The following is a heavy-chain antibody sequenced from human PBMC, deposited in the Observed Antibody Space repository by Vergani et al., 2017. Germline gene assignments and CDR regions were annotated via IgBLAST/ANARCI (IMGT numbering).Heavy chain of an antibody. CDR1: FDSIRNLY. CDR3: ARCFRDEGMIYGGTVENWFDP. V-gene: IGHV4-59*11. CDR2: IHYSENT. J-gene: IGHJ5*02. D-gene: IGHD3-22*01. Sequence: QVQLQESGPGLVKSSETLSLTCSVSFDSIRNLYCNWIRQPPGKGLEWIGSIHYSENTNYNPSLKTRVTISVDTSKNQFSLTLTPVTAADTAVYYCARCFRDEGMIYGGTVENWFDPWGQGTLVTVSS.